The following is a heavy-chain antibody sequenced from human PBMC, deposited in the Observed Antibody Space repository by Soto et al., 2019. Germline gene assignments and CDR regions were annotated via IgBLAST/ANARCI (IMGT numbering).Heavy chain of an antibody. CDR1: GYTFTSYA. CDR3: ARGTYNWNLLDY. D-gene: IGHD1-20*01. J-gene: IGHJ4*02. CDR2: INAGNGNT. Sequence: QVQLVQSGAEVKKPGASVKVSCKASGYTFTSYAMHWVRQAPGQRLEWMGGINAGNGNTKYSQKFQGRVNITRDTFASTAYMELNSLRSEDTAVYYCARGTYNWNLLDYWGQGTLVTVSS. V-gene: IGHV1-3*01.